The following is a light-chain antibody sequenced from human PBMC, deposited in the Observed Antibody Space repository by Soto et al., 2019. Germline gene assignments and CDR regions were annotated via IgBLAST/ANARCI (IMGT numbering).Light chain of an antibody. CDR3: QQYDNLPLT. CDR2: DAS. V-gene: IGKV1-33*01. J-gene: IGKJ4*01. Sequence: IQMTQSPSTPSGSVGDRVTITCRASQTISSWLAWYQQKPGKAPKLLIYDASNLETGVPSRFSGSGSGTDFTFTISSLQPEDIATYYCQQYDNLPLTFGGGTKVDIK. CDR1: QTISSW.